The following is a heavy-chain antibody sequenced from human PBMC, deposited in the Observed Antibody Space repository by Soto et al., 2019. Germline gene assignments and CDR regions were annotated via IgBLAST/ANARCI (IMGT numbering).Heavy chain of an antibody. V-gene: IGHV4-59*13. CDR1: GGSISSYY. Sequence: SETLSLTCPVSGGSISSYYWSWIPQPPGKGLEWIGYIYYSGSTNYNPSLKSRVPISVDTSKNQFSLKLSSVTAADTAVYYCARVGDSSGWFDAFDIWGQGTMVTVSS. J-gene: IGHJ3*02. D-gene: IGHD6-19*01. CDR2: IYYSGST. CDR3: ARVGDSSGWFDAFDI.